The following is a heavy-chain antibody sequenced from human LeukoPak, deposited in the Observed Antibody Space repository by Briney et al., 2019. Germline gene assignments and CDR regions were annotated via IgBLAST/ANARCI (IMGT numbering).Heavy chain of an antibody. CDR1: GGSISSSSYS. Sequence: LSETLSLTCIVSGGSISSSSYSWGWIRQPPGTGLEWIGRAFYSGGTYYNPSLMSRLTISVDTSKNQFSLKLSSVSAADTAVYYCARQGGYNFGNFDYWGQGTLVTVSS. V-gene: IGHV4-39*01. CDR3: ARQGGYNFGNFDY. D-gene: IGHD5-18*01. CDR2: AFYSGGT. J-gene: IGHJ4*02.